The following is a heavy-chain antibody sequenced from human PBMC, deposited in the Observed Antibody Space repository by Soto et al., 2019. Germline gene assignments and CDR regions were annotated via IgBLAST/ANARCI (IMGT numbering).Heavy chain of an antibody. CDR2: LYYSGST. J-gene: IGHJ5*02. Sequence: AETLSLTYTVSGLSISSSSYYWVWIRQPPGKGREWIGSLYYSGSTYYNPSLKSRVTISVDTSKHQFSLKLSSVTAADTAVYYCARNRVGYCTNGVCYTENWFDPWGQGTLVTVSS. V-gene: IGHV4-39*01. D-gene: IGHD2-8*01. CDR1: GLSISSSSYY. CDR3: ARNRVGYCTNGVCYTENWFDP.